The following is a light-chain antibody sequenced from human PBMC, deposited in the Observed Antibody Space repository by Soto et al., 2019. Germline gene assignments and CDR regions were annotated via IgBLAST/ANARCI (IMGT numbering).Light chain of an antibody. CDR1: QDISNY. CDR3: QQYDNLLALT. J-gene: IGKJ4*01. Sequence: DIQMTQSPSSLSASVGDRVTITCQASQDISNYLNWYQQKPGKAPKHLIYDASNLETGVPSRFSGSGSGTDFTFTISSLQPEDIATYYCQQYDNLLALTFGGGTKVEIK. V-gene: IGKV1-33*01. CDR2: DAS.